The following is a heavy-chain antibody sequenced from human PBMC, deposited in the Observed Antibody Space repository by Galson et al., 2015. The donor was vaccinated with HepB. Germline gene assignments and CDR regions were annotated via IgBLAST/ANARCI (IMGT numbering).Heavy chain of an antibody. CDR1: GYTFTDYH. D-gene: IGHD6-19*01. CDR2: INPNTGDT. CDR3: AREAKSQASGWSDTFRYLTRPTNTYGMDI. Sequence: SVKVSCKASGYTFTDYHIHWVRRAPGQGLEWMGWINPNTGDTSQPQRFQGWVTMTTDTSITTGYMELSRLTSEDTAVYYCAREAKSQASGWSDTFRYLTRPTNTYGMDIWGQGTTVTVSS. V-gene: IGHV1-2*04. J-gene: IGHJ6*02.